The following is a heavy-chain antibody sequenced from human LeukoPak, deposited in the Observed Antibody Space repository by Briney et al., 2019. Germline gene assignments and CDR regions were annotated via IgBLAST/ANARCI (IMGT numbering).Heavy chain of an antibody. D-gene: IGHD5-12*01. CDR1: GFTSTKYA. CDR2: LIGSSGST. Sequence: GGSLRLSCAASGFTSTKYAMNWVRQAPGKGLEWVSVLIGSSGSTDYADSVKGRFTISRDNSKNTVFLQMNSLRAEDTAIYYCARGAYDYIEISYFDSWGQGTLVTVSS. CDR3: ARGAYDYIEISYFDS. V-gene: IGHV3-23*01. J-gene: IGHJ4*02.